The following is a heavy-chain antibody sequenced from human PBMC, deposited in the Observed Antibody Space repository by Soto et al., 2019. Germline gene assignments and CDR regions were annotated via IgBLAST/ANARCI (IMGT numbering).Heavy chain of an antibody. D-gene: IGHD1-26*01. V-gene: IGHV1-18*01. Sequence: ASVKVSCKASGYTFTSYCISWVLQAPGQGLEWMGWISAYNGNTNYAQKLQGRVTMTTDTSTSTAYMELRSLRSDDTAVYYCAREGSHADAFDIWGQGTMVTVSS. CDR3: AREGSHADAFDI. J-gene: IGHJ3*02. CDR1: GYTFTSYC. CDR2: ISAYNGNT.